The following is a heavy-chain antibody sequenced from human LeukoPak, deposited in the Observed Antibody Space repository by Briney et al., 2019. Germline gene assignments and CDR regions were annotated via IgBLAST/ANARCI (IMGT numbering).Heavy chain of an antibody. D-gene: IGHD3-22*01. CDR3: ARRLYYYDSTFDY. V-gene: IGHV4-59*01. CDR2: ICYSGST. CDR1: GGSISSYY. J-gene: IGHJ4*02. Sequence: SETLSLTCTVSGGSISSYYWSWIRQPPGKGLEWIGYICYSGSTNYNPSLKSRVTISVDTSKNQFSLKLSSVTAADTAVYYCARRLYYYDSTFDYWGQGTLVTVSS.